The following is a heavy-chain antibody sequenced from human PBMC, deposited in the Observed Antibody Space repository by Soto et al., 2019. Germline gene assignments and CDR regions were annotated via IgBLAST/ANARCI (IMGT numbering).Heavy chain of an antibody. J-gene: IGHJ4*02. Sequence: GASVKVSCKASGDTFSGYPINWVRQAPGEGLEWMGRIIPVFGTTNDAQRFEGRVTFTADESTNTAYMELRGLLSEDTAVYYCARDGGFGELKYWGPGTPVTVSS. D-gene: IGHD3-10*01. CDR1: GDTFSGYP. CDR2: IIPVFGTT. CDR3: ARDGGFGELKY. V-gene: IGHV1-69*13.